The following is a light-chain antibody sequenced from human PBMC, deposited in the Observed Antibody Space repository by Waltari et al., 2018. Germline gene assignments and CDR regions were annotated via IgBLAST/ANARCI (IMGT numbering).Light chain of an antibody. J-gene: IGKJ1*01. CDR2: GAS. Sequence: ERVITQSPATLSVSPGERATLSCRASQSVSSNLAWYQQKPGQAPRLLIYGASTRATGVPARFSGSGSGTDFTLTISSLQSEDFAVYYCQQYDNWPRTFGQGTKVEI. CDR3: QQYDNWPRT. V-gene: IGKV3-15*01. CDR1: QSVSSN.